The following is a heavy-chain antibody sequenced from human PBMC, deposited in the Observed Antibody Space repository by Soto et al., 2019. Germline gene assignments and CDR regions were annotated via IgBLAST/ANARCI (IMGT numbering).Heavy chain of an antibody. Sequence: QVQLVQSGAEVKKPGASVKVSSKASGYTFTSYAIHWVRQAPGQRLEWMGWINAGNGNTKYSQKFQDRVTITRDTSASTAYMELSSLRSEDTAVYYCARDLGGWPDYWGQGTLVTASS. V-gene: IGHV1-3*01. J-gene: IGHJ4*02. D-gene: IGHD6-19*01. CDR2: INAGNGNT. CDR3: ARDLGGWPDY. CDR1: GYTFTSYA.